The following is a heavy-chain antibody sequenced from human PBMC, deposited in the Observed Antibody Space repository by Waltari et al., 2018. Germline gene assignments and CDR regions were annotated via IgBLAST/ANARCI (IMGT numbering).Heavy chain of an antibody. V-gene: IGHV4-34*01. CDR2: INHSGST. D-gene: IGHD3-3*01. CDR1: GGSFSGYY. CDR3: ARGRSPRITIFGVVTHPRRNWFDP. Sequence: QVQLQQWGAGLLKPSETLSLPCAVYGGSFSGYYWSWLRQPPGQGLAWSGEINHSGSTNYNPSLKSRVTISVDTSKNQFSLKLSSVTAADTAVYYCARGRSPRITIFGVVTHPRRNWFDPWGQGTLVTVSS. J-gene: IGHJ5*02.